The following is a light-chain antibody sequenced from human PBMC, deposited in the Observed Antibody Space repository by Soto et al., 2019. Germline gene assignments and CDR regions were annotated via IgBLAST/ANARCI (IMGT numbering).Light chain of an antibody. CDR3: QQLNSYPPWT. J-gene: IGKJ1*01. CDR1: QGIRSY. V-gene: IGKV1-9*01. CDR2: AAS. Sequence: IQLTQSPSFLSASVGDRVTITCRASQGIRSYLAWYQQKPGKAPKLLIYAASTLQSGVPSRFSGSGSGTEFTLTISSLQPEDFATYYCQQLNSYPPWTFGQGTKVEIK.